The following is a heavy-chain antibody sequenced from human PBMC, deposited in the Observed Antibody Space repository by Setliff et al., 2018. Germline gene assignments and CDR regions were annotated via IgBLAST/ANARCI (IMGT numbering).Heavy chain of an antibody. CDR1: GYAFRSYA. CDR3: AREGEGSTFFPLDAFDI. J-gene: IGHJ3*02. D-gene: IGHD3-16*01. CDR2: INTNTGNP. Sequence: GASVKVSCKASGYAFRSYAMNWVRQAPGQGLEWMGWINTNTGNPTYAQGFTGRFVFSLDTSVSTTYLQISSLKAEDTAVYYCAREGEGSTFFPLDAFDIWGQGTMVTVSS. V-gene: IGHV7-4-1*02.